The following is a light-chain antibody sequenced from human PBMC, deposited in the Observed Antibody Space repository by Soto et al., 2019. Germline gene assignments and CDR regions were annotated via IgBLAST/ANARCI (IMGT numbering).Light chain of an antibody. CDR2: STN. V-gene: IGLV7-43*01. Sequence: QTVVTQEPSLTVSPGGTVTLTCASSTGAVTSGYNPNWVQQKPGQAPRALIYSTNNKHSGTPARFAGSLLGGKAALTLSGVKPEDEAEYYCLLYYGGVRVFGGGTKLTVL. CDR1: TGAVTSGYN. J-gene: IGLJ2*01. CDR3: LLYYGGVRV.